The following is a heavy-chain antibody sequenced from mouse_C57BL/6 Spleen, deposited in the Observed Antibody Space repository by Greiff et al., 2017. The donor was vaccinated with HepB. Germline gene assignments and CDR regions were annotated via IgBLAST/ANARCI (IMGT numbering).Heavy chain of an antibody. Sequence: EVQLQQSGPGLVKPSQSLSLTCSVTGYSITSGYYWNWIRQFPGNKLEWMGYISYDGSNNYNPSLKNRISITRDTSKNQFFLKLNSVTTEDTATYYCARGRDYYGFDYWGQGTTRTVSS. V-gene: IGHV3-6*01. CDR1: GYSITSGYY. CDR2: ISYDGSN. D-gene: IGHD1-1*01. CDR3: ARGRDYYGFDY. J-gene: IGHJ2*01.